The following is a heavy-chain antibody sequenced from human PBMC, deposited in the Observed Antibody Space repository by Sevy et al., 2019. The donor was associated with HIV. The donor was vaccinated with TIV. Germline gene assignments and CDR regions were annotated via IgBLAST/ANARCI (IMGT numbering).Heavy chain of an antibody. Sequence: GGSLRLSCAASGFMFSTYGMHWVRQAPGKGLEWVAVIWSDGNHKFYANSVRGRFTFTRDNSRNTLSLQMDSLRAEDTAVYYCARERGPFDAFDIWGQGTMVTVSS. CDR2: IWSDGNHK. CDR1: GFMFSTYG. J-gene: IGHJ3*02. CDR3: ARERGPFDAFDI. D-gene: IGHD3-10*01. V-gene: IGHV3-33*01.